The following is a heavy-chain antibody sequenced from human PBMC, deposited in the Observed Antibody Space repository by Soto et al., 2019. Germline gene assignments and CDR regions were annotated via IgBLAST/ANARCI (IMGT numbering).Heavy chain of an antibody. CDR3: ARDNLAGIAAAGLYFQH. D-gene: IGHD6-13*01. CDR2: ISAYNGNT. V-gene: IGHV1-18*01. Sequence: QVQLVQSGAEVKKPGASVKVSCKASGYTFTSYGISWVRQAPGQGLEWMGWISAYNGNTNYAQKLQGRVTMTTDTSXSXXYMELRSLRSDDTAVYYCARDNLAGIAAAGLYFQHWGQGTLVTVSS. J-gene: IGHJ1*01. CDR1: GYTFTSYG.